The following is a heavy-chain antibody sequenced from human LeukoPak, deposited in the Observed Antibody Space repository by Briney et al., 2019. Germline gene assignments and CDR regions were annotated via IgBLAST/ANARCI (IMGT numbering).Heavy chain of an antibody. Sequence: SETLSLTCAVYGGSFSGYYWSWIRQPPGKGLEWIGEINHSGSTNYNPSLKSRVTISVDTSKNQFSLKLSSVTAADTAVYYCARHLYYDFWSGYYPLDYWGQGTLVTVSS. CDR2: INHSGST. J-gene: IGHJ4*02. V-gene: IGHV4-34*01. CDR1: GGSFSGYY. CDR3: ARHLYYDFWSGYYPLDY. D-gene: IGHD3-3*01.